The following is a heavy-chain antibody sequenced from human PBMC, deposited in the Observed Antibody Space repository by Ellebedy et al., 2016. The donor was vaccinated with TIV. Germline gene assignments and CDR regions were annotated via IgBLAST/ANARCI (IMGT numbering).Heavy chain of an antibody. J-gene: IGHJ4*02. CDR3: ARRVDGATFDF. D-gene: IGHD4-17*01. CDR2: IYPGGSKP. Sequence: GESLKISXKGSGYTFTSHWIAWVRQMPGKGLEWMGIIYPGGSKPTYSPSFEGQVTISTDMSISTAYLQWSSLKASDTAMYYCARRVDGATFDFWGQGTLVTVSS. V-gene: IGHV5-51*01. CDR1: GYTFTSHW.